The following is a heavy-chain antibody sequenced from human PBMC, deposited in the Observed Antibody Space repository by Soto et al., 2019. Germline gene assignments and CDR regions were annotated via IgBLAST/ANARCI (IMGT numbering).Heavy chain of an antibody. D-gene: IGHD3-22*01. CDR1: GFTFSSYS. CDR2: ISSSSSTI. Sequence: GGSLRLSCAASGFTFSSYSMNWVRQAPGKGLEGVSYISSSSSTIYYADYVKGRFTISRDNAKNSLYLQMNSLRDEDTAVYYCASGPDYYDSSGYYSLPFGFDYWGQGTLVTVSS. CDR3: ASGPDYYDSSGYYSLPFGFDY. V-gene: IGHV3-48*02. J-gene: IGHJ4*02.